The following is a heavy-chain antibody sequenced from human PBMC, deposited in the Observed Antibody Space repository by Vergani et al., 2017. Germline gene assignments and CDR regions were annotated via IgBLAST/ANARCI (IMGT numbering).Heavy chain of an antibody. J-gene: IGHJ6*02. D-gene: IGHD2-21*02. CDR1: GFTFSSYA. Sequence: VQLLESGGGLVQPGGSLRLSCAASGFTFSSYAMSWVRQAPGKGLEWVAVISYDGSNKYYADSVKGRFTISRDNSKNTLYLQMNSLRAEDTAVYYCARFGAAYCGGDCYFGGMDVWGQGTTVTVSS. CDR3: ARFGAAYCGGDCYFGGMDV. CDR2: ISYDGSNK. V-gene: IGHV3-30-3*01.